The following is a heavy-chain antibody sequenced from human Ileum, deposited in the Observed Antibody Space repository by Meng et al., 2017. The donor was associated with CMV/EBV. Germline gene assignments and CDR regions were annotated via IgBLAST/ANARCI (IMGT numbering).Heavy chain of an antibody. J-gene: IGHJ6*02. D-gene: IGHD3-16*01. CDR2: IGGSGDST. Sequence: GGSLRLSCAASGFTFTNYAMSWVRQAPGKGLEWVSVIGGSGDSTNYADSVKGRSTISRDNSKNTLYLQINSLRGDDTAVYFCARWGGDYYYYGMDLWGQGTTVTVSS. V-gene: IGHV3-23*01. CDR1: GFTFTNYA. CDR3: ARWGGDYYYYGMDL.